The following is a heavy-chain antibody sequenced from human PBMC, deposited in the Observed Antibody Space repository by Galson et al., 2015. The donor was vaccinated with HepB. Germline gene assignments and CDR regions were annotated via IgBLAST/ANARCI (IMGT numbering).Heavy chain of an antibody. CDR1: GFTFSSYG. Sequence: SLRLSCAASGFTFSSYGMHWVRQAPGKGLEWVAFIRYDGSNKYYADSVKGRFTISRDNSKSTLYLQMNSLGAEDTAVYYCAKVPQVISSDWYHGLEYDAFDIWGQGTMVTVSS. CDR3: AKVPQVISSDWYHGLEYDAFDI. J-gene: IGHJ3*02. CDR2: IRYDGSNK. D-gene: IGHD6-19*01. V-gene: IGHV3-30*02.